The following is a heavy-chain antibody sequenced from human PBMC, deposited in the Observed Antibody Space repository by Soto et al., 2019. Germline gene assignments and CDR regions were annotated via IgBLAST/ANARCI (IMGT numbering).Heavy chain of an antibody. V-gene: IGHV3-53*01. CDR3: ARVAYSSGWYKVGAFDI. D-gene: IGHD6-19*01. CDR1: GFTVSSNY. CDR2: IYSGGST. Sequence: EVQLVESGGGLIQPGGSLRLSCAASGFTVSSNYMSWVRQAPGKGLEWVSVIYSGGSTYYADSVKGRFTISRDNSKNTLYLQMNSLRAEDTAVYYCARVAYSSGWYKVGAFDIWGQGTMVTVSS. J-gene: IGHJ3*02.